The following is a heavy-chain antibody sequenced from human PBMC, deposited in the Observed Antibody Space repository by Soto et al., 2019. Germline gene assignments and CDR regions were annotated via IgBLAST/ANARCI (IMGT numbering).Heavy chain of an antibody. V-gene: IGHV5-10-1*01. CDR3: ARKDSFGDYYYYGMDV. J-gene: IGHJ6*02. CDR2: IGPSDSYT. D-gene: IGHD5-18*01. Sequence: GESLKISCKGSGYSFTSYWISWVRQMPGKGLEWMGRIGPSDSYTNYSPSFQGHVTISADKSISTAYLQWSSLKASDTAMYYCARKDSFGDYYYYGMDVWGQGTTVTVSS. CDR1: GYSFTSYW.